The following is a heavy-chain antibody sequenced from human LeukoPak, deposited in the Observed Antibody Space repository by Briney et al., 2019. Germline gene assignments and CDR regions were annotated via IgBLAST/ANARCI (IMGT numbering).Heavy chain of an antibody. Sequence: GGSLRLSCAASGFTFSSYWMHWVRQAPGKGLEWVAFIRHDGSHKSYADSVKGRFTISRDNSKNTLYLQMNSLRAEDTAVYYCALMRDGYTQWGQGTLVTVSS. CDR1: GFTFSSYW. V-gene: IGHV3-30*02. CDR3: ALMRDGYTQ. D-gene: IGHD5-24*01. J-gene: IGHJ4*02. CDR2: IRHDGSHK.